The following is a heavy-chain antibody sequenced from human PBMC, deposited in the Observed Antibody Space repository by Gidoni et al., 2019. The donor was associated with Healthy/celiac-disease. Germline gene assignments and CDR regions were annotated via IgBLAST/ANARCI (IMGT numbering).Heavy chain of an antibody. Sequence: QLQLQESGPGLVKPSETLSLTCTVSGGSIRSSSYYWGWIRQPPGKGLEWIGSIYYSGSTYYNPSLKSRVTISVDTSKNQFSLKLSSVTAADTAVYYCARPYYDFWSGYPSPREYYYYGMDVWGQGTTVTVSS. CDR2: IYYSGST. D-gene: IGHD3-3*01. CDR1: GGSIRSSSYY. J-gene: IGHJ6*02. CDR3: ARPYYDFWSGYPSPREYYYYGMDV. V-gene: IGHV4-39*07.